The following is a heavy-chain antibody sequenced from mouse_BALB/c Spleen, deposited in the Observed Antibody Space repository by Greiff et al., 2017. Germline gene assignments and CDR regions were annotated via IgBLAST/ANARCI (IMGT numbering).Heavy chain of an antibody. J-gene: IGHJ4*01. D-gene: IGHD1-2*01. Sequence: DVMLVESGGGLVKPGGSLKLSCAASGFTFSSYAMSWVRQTPEKRLEWVASISSGGSTYYPDSVKGRFTISRDNARNILYLQMSSLRSEDTAMYYCARVYYGYGAMDYWGQGTSVTVSS. V-gene: IGHV5-6-5*01. CDR2: ISSGGST. CDR3: ARVYYGYGAMDY. CDR1: GFTFSSYA.